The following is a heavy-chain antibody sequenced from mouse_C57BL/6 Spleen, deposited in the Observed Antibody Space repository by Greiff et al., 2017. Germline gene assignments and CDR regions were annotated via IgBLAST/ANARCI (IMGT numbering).Heavy chain of an antibody. CDR3: ARSRYDYGASWFAY. V-gene: IGHV1-82*01. J-gene: IGHJ3*01. Sequence: VQLQQSGPELVKPGASVKISCKASGYAFSSSWMNWVKQRPGKGLEWIGRIYPGDGDTNYNGKFKGKATLTADKSSSTAYMQLSSLTSEDSAVYFCARSRYDYGASWFAYWGKGTMVTVSA. D-gene: IGHD2-4*01. CDR2: IYPGDGDT. CDR1: GYAFSSSW.